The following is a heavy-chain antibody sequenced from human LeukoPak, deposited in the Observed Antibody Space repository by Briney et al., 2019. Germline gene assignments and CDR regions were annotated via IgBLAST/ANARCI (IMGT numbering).Heavy chain of an antibody. Sequence: GRSLRLSCAASGFTFSDYAMHWVRQAPGKGLEWVAVISKDGSDKYYPGSVRGRFTISRDNSKNTIYLQMDSLRAEDTAIYYCARDYWWNYDYWGQGTLVTVSS. CDR1: GFTFSDYA. J-gene: IGHJ4*02. D-gene: IGHD1-7*01. CDR3: ARDYWWNYDY. V-gene: IGHV3-30-3*01. CDR2: ISKDGSDK.